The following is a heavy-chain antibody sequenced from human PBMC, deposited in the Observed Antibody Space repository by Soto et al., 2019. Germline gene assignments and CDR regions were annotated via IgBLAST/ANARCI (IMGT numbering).Heavy chain of an antibody. Sequence: ASVKVSCKASGYTFTSYGISWVRQAPGQGLEWMGWISAYNGNTNYAQKLQGRVTMTTDTSTSTAYMELRSLRSDDTAVYHCARSVVGATLLDYWGQGTLVTVSS. D-gene: IGHD1-26*01. J-gene: IGHJ4*02. V-gene: IGHV1-18*01. CDR1: GYTFTSYG. CDR2: ISAYNGNT. CDR3: ARSVVGATLLDY.